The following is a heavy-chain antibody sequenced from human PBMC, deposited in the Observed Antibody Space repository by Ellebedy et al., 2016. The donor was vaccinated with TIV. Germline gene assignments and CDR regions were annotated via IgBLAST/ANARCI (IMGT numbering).Heavy chain of an antibody. J-gene: IGHJ3*02. D-gene: IGHD6-13*01. Sequence: SLKISXAASGFTFDDYAMHWVRQAPGKGLEWVSSISWNSGSIGYADSVKGRSTISRDNAKNSLYLQMNSLRAEDTALYYCAKGMDSSSHDVFDIWGQGTMVTVSS. V-gene: IGHV3-9*01. CDR1: GFTFDDYA. CDR3: AKGMDSSSHDVFDI. CDR2: ISWNSGSI.